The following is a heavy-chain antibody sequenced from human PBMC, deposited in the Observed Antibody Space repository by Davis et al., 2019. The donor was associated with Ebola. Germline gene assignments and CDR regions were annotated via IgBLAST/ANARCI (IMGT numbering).Heavy chain of an antibody. Sequence: AASVKVSCKASGYTFTSYGISWVRQAPGQGLEWMGGIIPIFGTANYAQKFQGRVTITADESTSTAYMELSSLRSEDTAVYYCARDDIAAAGHYFDYWDQGTLVTVSS. CDR3: ARDDIAAAGHYFDY. V-gene: IGHV1-69*13. CDR1: GYTFTSYG. CDR2: IIPIFGTA. D-gene: IGHD6-13*01. J-gene: IGHJ4*02.